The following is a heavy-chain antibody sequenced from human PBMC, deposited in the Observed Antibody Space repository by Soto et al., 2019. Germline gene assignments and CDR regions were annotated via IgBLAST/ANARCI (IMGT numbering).Heavy chain of an antibody. D-gene: IGHD2-15*01. CDR2: INTSGST. J-gene: IGHJ5*02. CDR1: GGSTSRYY. V-gene: IGHV4-4*07. CDR3: ARAPDSRKAPTAWFDP. Sequence: WETLSLTCTVSGGSTSRYYWSWIRQPAGKGLEWIGRINTSGSTNYNPSLQSRVTMSVDTSKNQFSLKLSSVTAADTAMYYCARAPDSRKAPTAWFDPWGQGILVTVSS.